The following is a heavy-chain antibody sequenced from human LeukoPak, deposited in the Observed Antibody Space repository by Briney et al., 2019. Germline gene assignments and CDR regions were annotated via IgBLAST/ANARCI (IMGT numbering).Heavy chain of an antibody. D-gene: IGHD6-13*01. CDR1: GFAFDDYA. V-gene: IGHV3-49*04. Sequence: LAGGSLRLSCTTSGFAFDDYAMNWVRQAPGKGLEWVGFIRGEPYGGATEQAPSVKGRFSISRDDSKSIAYLHMDSLKTEDTGVYFCARGKGRSWFSLDYWGQGTLVTVSS. J-gene: IGHJ4*02. CDR2: IRGEPYGGAT. CDR3: ARGKGRSWFSLDY.